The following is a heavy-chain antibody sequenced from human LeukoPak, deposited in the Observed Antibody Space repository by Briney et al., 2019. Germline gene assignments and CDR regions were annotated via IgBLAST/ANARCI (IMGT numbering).Heavy chain of an antibody. CDR3: ARDPELGAFDI. CDR1: GASINSYY. D-gene: IGHD1-26*01. CDR2: IYYNRST. J-gene: IGHJ3*02. Sequence: SETLSLTCSVSGASINSYYWSWIRQPPGKGLEWIGNIYYNRSTSYHPSLKSRVTISVDPSTNQFSLKLTSVTAADTAVYYCARDPELGAFDIWGQGTMVTVSS. V-gene: IGHV4-59*12.